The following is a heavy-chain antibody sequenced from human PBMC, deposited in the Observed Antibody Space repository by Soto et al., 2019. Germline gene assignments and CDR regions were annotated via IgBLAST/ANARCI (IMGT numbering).Heavy chain of an antibody. CDR3: ARSIAAAGRYGMDV. Sequence: GGSLRLSCAASGFTFSSYSMNWVRQAPGKGLEWVSSISSSSSYIYYADSVKGRFTISRDNAKNSLYLQMNSLRAEDTAVYYCARSIAAAGRYGMDVWGLGTTVTVSS. V-gene: IGHV3-21*01. J-gene: IGHJ6*02. CDR1: GFTFSSYS. CDR2: ISSSSSYI. D-gene: IGHD6-13*01.